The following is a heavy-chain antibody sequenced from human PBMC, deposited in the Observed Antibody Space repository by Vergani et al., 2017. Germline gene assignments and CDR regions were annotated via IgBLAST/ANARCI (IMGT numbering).Heavy chain of an antibody. CDR3: ARVMGERGRSSSWYPAEYFQH. D-gene: IGHD6-13*01. CDR2: INPNSGGT. J-gene: IGHJ1*01. CDR1: GYSLTELT. V-gene: IGHV1-2*02. Sequence: QVQLVQSGSEVRKPGASVKVSCQVSGYSLTELTIHWVRQAPGKGLEWMGWINPNSGGTNYAQKFQGRVTMTRDTSISTAYMELSRLRSDDTAVYYCARVMGERGRSSSWYPAEYFQHWGQGTLVTVSS.